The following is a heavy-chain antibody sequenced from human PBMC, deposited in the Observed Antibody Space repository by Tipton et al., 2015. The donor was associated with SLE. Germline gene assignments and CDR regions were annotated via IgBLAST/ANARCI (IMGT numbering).Heavy chain of an antibody. CDR1: GFTFSSYW. Sequence: GSLRLSCAASGFTFSSYWMHWVRQAPGKGLVWVSRINSDGSITNYADSVKGRFTISRDNAKNTLYLQMNSLRAEDTAVYFCVRGQGYCGGERCFSAGSFDLWGQGTMVTVSS. CDR3: VRGQGYCGGERCFSAGSFDL. CDR2: INSDGSIT. D-gene: IGHD2-21*01. J-gene: IGHJ3*01. V-gene: IGHV3-74*01.